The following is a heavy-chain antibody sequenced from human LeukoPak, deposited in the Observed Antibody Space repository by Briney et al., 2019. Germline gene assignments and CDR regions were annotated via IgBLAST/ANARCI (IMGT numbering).Heavy chain of an antibody. Sequence: ASVKVSCKASGYTFTGYYMHWVRQAPGQGLEWMGWMNPNSGNTGYAQKFQGRVTMTRNTSISTAYMELSSLRSEDTAVYYCAREKGTFDYWGQGTLVTVSS. D-gene: IGHD1-1*01. CDR2: MNPNSGNT. V-gene: IGHV1-8*02. CDR3: AREKGTFDY. J-gene: IGHJ4*02. CDR1: GYTFTGYY.